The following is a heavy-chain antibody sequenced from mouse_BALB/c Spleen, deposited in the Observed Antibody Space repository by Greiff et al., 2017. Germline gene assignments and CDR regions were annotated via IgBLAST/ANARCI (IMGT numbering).Heavy chain of an antibody. J-gene: IGHJ3*01. CDR1: GYSITSDYA. CDR2: ISYSGST. Sequence: EVKLMESGPGLVKPSQSLSLTCTVTGYSITSDYAWNWIRQFPGNKLEWMGYISYSGSTSYNPSLKSRISITRDTSKNQFFLQLNSVTTEDTATYYCARFDYGNYHFAYWGQGTLVTVSA. CDR3: ARFDYGNYHFAY. D-gene: IGHD2-1*01. V-gene: IGHV3-2*02.